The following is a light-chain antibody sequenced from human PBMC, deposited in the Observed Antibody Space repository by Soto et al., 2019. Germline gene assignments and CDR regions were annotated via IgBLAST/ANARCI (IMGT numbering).Light chain of an antibody. J-gene: IGKJ1*01. CDR1: QSISSW. CDR2: GAS. Sequence: DIQMTQSPSTLSASVGDRVTITCRASQSISSWLAWYQQKPGKAPKLLIYGASSLESGVPSRFSGSGSGTEFTLTISSLQHDDFATYYCQQYNSYWTFGQGTKVEIK. V-gene: IGKV1-5*01. CDR3: QQYNSYWT.